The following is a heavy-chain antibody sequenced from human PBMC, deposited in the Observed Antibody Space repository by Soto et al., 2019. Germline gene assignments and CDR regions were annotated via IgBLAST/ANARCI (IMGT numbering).Heavy chain of an antibody. CDR3: SRGILV. V-gene: IGHV4-31*03. CDR1: GGSMNSGGYC. CDR2: ISYGGTT. J-gene: IGHJ4*02. D-gene: IGHD2-15*01. Sequence: QVQLQESGPGLVKPSQTLSLTCTVSGGSMNSGGYCWSWIRQHPGEGLEWIGCISYGGTTSYNPSLKSRVIISVDTSKNQFSLKLTSVTAADTAVYCCSRGILVWGQGTLTTVSS.